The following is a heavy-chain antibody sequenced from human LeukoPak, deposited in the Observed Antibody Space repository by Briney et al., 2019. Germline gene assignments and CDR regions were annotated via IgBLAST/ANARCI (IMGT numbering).Heavy chain of an antibody. J-gene: IGHJ4*02. CDR3: AKDKWNKLFFDY. CDR1: GFTFSSNW. D-gene: IGHD1-20*01. Sequence: QTGGSLRLSCAASGFTFSSNWMSWVRQAPGKGLEWVANIKEDGSEKYYVDSVKGRFTISRDNAKNSLYLQMNSLRAEDTAVYYCAKDKWNKLFFDYWGQGTLVTVSS. CDR2: IKEDGSEK. V-gene: IGHV3-7*01.